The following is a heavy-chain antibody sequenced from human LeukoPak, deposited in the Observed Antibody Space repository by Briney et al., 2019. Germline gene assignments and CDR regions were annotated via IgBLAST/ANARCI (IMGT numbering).Heavy chain of an antibody. Sequence: GGSLRLSCAASGFTFSSYAMHWVRQAPGKGLEWVAVISYDGSNKYYADSVKGRFTISRDNSKNTLYLQMNSLRAEDTAVYYCARLPDSSGYYYPYDYWGQGTLVTVSS. CDR1: GFTFSSYA. CDR2: ISYDGSNK. V-gene: IGHV3-30*04. D-gene: IGHD3-22*01. CDR3: ARLPDSSGYYYPYDY. J-gene: IGHJ4*02.